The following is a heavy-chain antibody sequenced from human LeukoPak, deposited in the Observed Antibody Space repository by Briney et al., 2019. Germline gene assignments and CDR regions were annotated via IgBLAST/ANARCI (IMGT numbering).Heavy chain of an antibody. D-gene: IGHD2-21*02. CDR1: GFTFDDYA. J-gene: IGHJ4*02. CDR2: ISWNSGSI. CDR3: ARGVVTAIFDY. Sequence: GGSLRLSCAASGFTFDDYAMHWVRQAPGKGLEWVSGISWNSGSIGYADSVKGRFTISRDNAKNSLYLQMNSLRAEDTALYYCARGVVTAIFDYWGQGTLVTVSS. V-gene: IGHV3-9*01.